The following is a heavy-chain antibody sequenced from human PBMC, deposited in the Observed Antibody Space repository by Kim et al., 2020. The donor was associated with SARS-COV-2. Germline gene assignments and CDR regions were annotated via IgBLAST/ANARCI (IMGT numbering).Heavy chain of an antibody. J-gene: IGHJ4*02. V-gene: IGHV4-59*08. CDR3: ARHFPSPIAARFFDY. D-gene: IGHD6-25*01. Sequence: NPSCRSRVTISVDTSKNQFSLRRSPVTAADTAVYYCARHFPSPIAARFFDYWGRGTLVTVSA.